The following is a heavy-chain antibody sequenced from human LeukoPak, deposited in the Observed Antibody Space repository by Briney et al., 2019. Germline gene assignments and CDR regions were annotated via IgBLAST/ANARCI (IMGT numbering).Heavy chain of an antibody. CDR2: IYSGGST. V-gene: IGHV3-66*01. D-gene: IGHD3-10*01. Sequence: PGGSLRLSCAASGFTFSSHWMDWVRQAPGKGLEWVSVIYSGGSTYYADSVKGRFTISRDNSKNTLYLQMNSLRAEDTAVYYCAIGLWFGEWYWGQGTLVTVSS. CDR1: GFTFSSHW. CDR3: AIGLWFGEWY. J-gene: IGHJ4*02.